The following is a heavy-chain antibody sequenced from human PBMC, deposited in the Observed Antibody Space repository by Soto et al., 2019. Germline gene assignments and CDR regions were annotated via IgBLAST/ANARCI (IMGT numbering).Heavy chain of an antibody. CDR3: ARNMDYYYGPGSSNGQGV. CDR2: INPKFGDT. Sequence: QVQLVQSGAEVKEPGDSVRVSCEASGYTFTAYYIHWGRQVPGQGLEWMGWINPKFGDTTYAQDCQGRVTMTRDMSISTVYMELSRPTSADTSIYYCARNMDYYYGPGSSNGQGVWGQGTTVTV. D-gene: IGHD3-10*01. V-gene: IGHV1-2*02. CDR1: GYTFTAYY. J-gene: IGHJ6*02.